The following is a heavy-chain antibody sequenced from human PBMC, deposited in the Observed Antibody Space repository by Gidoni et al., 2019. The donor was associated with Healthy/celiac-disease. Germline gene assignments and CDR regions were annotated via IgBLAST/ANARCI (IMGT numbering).Heavy chain of an antibody. CDR2: IYYSGST. D-gene: IGHD3-9*01. V-gene: IGHV4-39*01. CDR1: GGSIRSSSYY. Sequence: QLQLQESGPGLVKPSETLSLTCTVSGGSIRSSSYYWGWIRQPPGKGLEWIGSIYYSGSTYYNPSLKSRVTISVDTSKNQFSLKLSSVTAADTAVYYCVGSQKDYDILTGYRAYWYFDLWGRGTLVTVSS. J-gene: IGHJ2*01. CDR3: VGSQKDYDILTGYRAYWYFDL.